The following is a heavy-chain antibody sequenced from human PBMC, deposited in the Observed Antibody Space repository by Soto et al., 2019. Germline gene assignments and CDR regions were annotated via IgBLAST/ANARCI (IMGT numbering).Heavy chain of an antibody. CDR3: ARDSRRSAMDTDAFDI. D-gene: IGHD5-18*01. Sequence: GGSLRLSCAASGFTFSSYWMSWVRQAPGKGLEWVANIKQDGSEKYYVDSVKGRFTISRDNAKNSLYLQMNSLRAEDTAVYYCARDSRRSAMDTDAFDIWGQGTMVTVSS. J-gene: IGHJ3*02. CDR1: GFTFSSYW. CDR2: IKQDGSEK. V-gene: IGHV3-7*01.